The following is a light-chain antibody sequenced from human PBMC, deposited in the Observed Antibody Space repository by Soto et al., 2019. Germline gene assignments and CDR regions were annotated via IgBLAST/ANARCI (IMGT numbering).Light chain of an antibody. CDR1: QTINSD. J-gene: IGKJ1*01. Sequence: DVQMSQSPSTLSASVGDRVTITCRASQTINSDLAWYQQKPGKAPQLLIYRSSSLEGGVPSRFSGSGAGAEFTLTITSRQPDDFAAYYCQQHNNYSTFGDRTRVDIK. V-gene: IGKV1-5*03. CDR2: RSS. CDR3: QQHNNYST.